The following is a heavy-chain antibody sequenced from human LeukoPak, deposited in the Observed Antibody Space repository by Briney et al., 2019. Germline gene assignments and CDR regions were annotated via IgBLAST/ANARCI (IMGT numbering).Heavy chain of an antibody. Sequence: ASVKVSCKAPGGTFSTYAISWVRQAPGQGLEWMGGILPIFGTANYAPEFQGRVTITADESTSTAYMELSSLRPEDTAVYYCARSFHSSGWYHDYWGQGTLVTVSS. CDR1: GGTFSTYA. V-gene: IGHV1-69*13. CDR2: ILPIFGTA. J-gene: IGHJ4*02. CDR3: ARSFHSSGWYHDY. D-gene: IGHD6-19*01.